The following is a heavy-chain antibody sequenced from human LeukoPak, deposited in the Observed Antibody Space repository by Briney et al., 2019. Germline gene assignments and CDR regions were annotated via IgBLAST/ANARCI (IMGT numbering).Heavy chain of an antibody. V-gene: IGHV3-48*03. CDR1: GFTFSSYE. CDR2: ISSSGSTI. J-gene: IGHJ4*02. D-gene: IGHD3-3*01. Sequence: PGGSLRLSCAASGFTFSSYEMNWVRQAPGKGLEWVSYISSSGSTIYYADSVKGRFTISRDNAKNSLYLQMNSLRAEDTAVYYRARDATEWNFDYWGQGTLVTVSS. CDR3: ARDATEWNFDY.